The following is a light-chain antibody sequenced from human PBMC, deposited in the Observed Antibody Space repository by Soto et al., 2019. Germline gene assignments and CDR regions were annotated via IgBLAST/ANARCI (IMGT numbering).Light chain of an antibody. CDR1: QTIGTW. J-gene: IGKJ4*01. Sequence: DIQMTQSPSTLPASVGDTVTITCRASQTIGTWLAWYQQKPAKAPKLLIYKASTLESGVPSRLSGGGSGTEFTITIRSLQADDFATYYCQQYNDLSTFGGGTKVDIK. CDR3: QQYNDLST. V-gene: IGKV1-5*03. CDR2: KAS.